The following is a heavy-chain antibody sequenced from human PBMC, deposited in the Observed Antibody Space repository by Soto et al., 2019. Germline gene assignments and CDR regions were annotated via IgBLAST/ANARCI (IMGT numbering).Heavy chain of an antibody. CDR1: GGTFSSYA. CDR3: ARPSSGPFYYYYGMDV. Sequence: SVKVSCKASGGTFSSYAISWVRQAPGQGLEWMGGIIPIFGTANYAQKFQGRVTITADESTSTAYMELSSLRSEDTAVYYCARPSSGPFYYYYGMDVWGQGTTVTVSS. D-gene: IGHD6-19*01. CDR2: IIPIFGTA. V-gene: IGHV1-69*13. J-gene: IGHJ6*02.